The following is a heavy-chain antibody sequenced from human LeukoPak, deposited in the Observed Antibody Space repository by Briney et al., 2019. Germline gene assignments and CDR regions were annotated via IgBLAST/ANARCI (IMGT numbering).Heavy chain of an antibody. J-gene: IGHJ6*03. CDR2: INDSGRI. CDR3: ARRWNYGRNYYIDV. D-gene: IGHD1-7*01. CDR1: GGSFSNYY. Sequence: PSETLSLTCAVYGGSFSNYYWSSIRQPPGKGLEWIGEINDSGRINYNPSLMSRVTVSVDTSKNQFSLRLTSVTATDTAVYYCARRWNYGRNYYIDVWGNGATVSVSS. V-gene: IGHV4-34*01.